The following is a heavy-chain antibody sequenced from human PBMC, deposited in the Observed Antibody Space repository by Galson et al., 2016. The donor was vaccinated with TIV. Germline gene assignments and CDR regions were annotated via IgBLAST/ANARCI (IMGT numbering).Heavy chain of an antibody. V-gene: IGHV1-69*13. Sequence: SVKVSCKASGGIFNRYAISWVRQAPGQGLEWMGKIIAIFGTTNYAQKFQGRVTITADESTSTVCMELSSLRSEDTAVYYCARGTDYYGSGSFSYWGQGTLVTVSS. CDR1: GGIFNRYA. D-gene: IGHD3-10*01. CDR3: ARGTDYYGSGSFSY. J-gene: IGHJ4*02. CDR2: IIAIFGTT.